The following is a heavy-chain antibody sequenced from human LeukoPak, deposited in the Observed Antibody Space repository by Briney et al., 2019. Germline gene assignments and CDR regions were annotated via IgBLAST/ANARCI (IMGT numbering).Heavy chain of an antibody. D-gene: IGHD3-10*01. J-gene: IGHJ4*02. CDR3: ARGGGSGSYYNFGG. Sequence: SQTLSLTCTVSGVAISGYYWSWIRQPPGQGVEWIGDIYYSGSTNYNPSLKSRVTISVDTSKNQFSLKLSSVTAADTAVYYCARGGGSGSYYNFGGWGQGTLVTVSS. V-gene: IGHV4-59*01. CDR1: GVAISGYY. CDR2: IYYSGST.